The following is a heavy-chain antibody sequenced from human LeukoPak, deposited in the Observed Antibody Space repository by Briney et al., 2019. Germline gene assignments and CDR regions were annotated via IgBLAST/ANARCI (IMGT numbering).Heavy chain of an antibody. CDR1: GFTFSTYS. CDR3: AELGITMIGGG. J-gene: IGHJ6*04. V-gene: IGHV3-48*04. Sequence: GGSLRLSCVASGFTFSTYSMNWVRQAPGKGLEWVSYISSTGGTIYYTSSVKGRFTISRDNAKNTLYLQMNSLRAEDTAVSYLAELGITMIGGGWGKGATVTISS. D-gene: IGHD3-10*02. CDR2: ISSTGGTI.